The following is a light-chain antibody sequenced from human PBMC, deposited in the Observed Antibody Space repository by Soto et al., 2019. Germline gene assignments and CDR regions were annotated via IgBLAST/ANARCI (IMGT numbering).Light chain of an antibody. V-gene: IGKV3-11*01. CDR3: QQRSNLPKT. Sequence: EIVLTQSPATLSLSPGERATLSCRASQSVSSYLAWYQQKPGQAPRLLIYDASNRATGIPARFSGSGSGTDLSLTISSLEPEDFAVYYCQQRSNLPKTCGGGTKVEIK. CDR2: DAS. J-gene: IGKJ4*01. CDR1: QSVSSY.